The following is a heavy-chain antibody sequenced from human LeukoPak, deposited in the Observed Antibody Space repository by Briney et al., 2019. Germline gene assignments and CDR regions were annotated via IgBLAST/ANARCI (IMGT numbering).Heavy chain of an antibody. CDR2: IYHSGST. CDR3: ARAGGYSYGFDY. Sequence: SETLSLTCAVSGGSISSGGYSWSWIRQPPGKGLEWIGYIYHSGSTYYNPSLKSRVTISVDRSKNQFSLKLNSVTAADTAVYYCARAGGYSYGFDYWGQGTLVTVSS. CDR1: GGSISSGGYS. D-gene: IGHD5-18*01. V-gene: IGHV4-30-2*01. J-gene: IGHJ4*02.